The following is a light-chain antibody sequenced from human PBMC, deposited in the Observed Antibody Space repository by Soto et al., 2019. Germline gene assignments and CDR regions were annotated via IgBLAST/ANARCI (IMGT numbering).Light chain of an antibody. CDR3: QQYGTTLWT. Sequence: EIVLTQSPATLSLSPGERATLYCRASQSISNYLAWYQQKPGQAPRLLIYDASNRATGIPARFSGSGSGTDFTLTIIRLEPEDFAVYYCQQYGTTLWTFGQGTKVDIK. CDR2: DAS. J-gene: IGKJ1*01. V-gene: IGKV3-11*01. CDR1: QSISNY.